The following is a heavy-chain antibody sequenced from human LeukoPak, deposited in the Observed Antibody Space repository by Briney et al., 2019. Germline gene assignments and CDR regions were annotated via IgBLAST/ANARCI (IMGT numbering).Heavy chain of an antibody. CDR3: AREGVTMIVVAETGPDY. V-gene: IGHV1-18*01. J-gene: IGHJ4*02. CDR1: GYTFTSYG. Sequence: GASVKVSCKAPGYTFTSYGIGWVRQAPGQGLEWMGWISAYKGNTNYAQKLQGRVTMTTDTSTSTAYMELRSLRSDDTAVYYCAREGVTMIVVAETGPDYWGQGTLVTVSS. CDR2: ISAYKGNT. D-gene: IGHD3-22*01.